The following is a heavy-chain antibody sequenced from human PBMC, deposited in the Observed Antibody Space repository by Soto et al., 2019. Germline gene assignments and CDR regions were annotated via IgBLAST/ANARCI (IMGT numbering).Heavy chain of an antibody. CDR1: GFTFSSYA. J-gene: IGHJ4*02. V-gene: IGHV3-23*01. CDR3: ARVLRFLEWSSDYFDY. CDR2: ISGSGGST. Sequence: PAGSLRLSCAASGFTFSSYAMSWVRQAPGKGLEWVSAISGSGGSTYYADSVKGRFTISRDNSKNTLYLQMNSLRAEDTAVYYCARVLRFLEWSSDYFDYWGQGTLVTVSS. D-gene: IGHD3-3*01.